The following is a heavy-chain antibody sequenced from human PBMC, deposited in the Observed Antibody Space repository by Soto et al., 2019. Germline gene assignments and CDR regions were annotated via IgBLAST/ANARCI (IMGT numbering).Heavy chain of an antibody. CDR1: GGSVSSGSYY. Sequence: SETLSLTCTVSGGSVSSGSYYWSWIRQPPGKGLEWIGYIYYSGSTNYNPSLKSRVTISVDTSKNQFSLKLSSVTAADTAVYYCARDPRWELPDYWGQGTLVTVSS. CDR3: ARDPRWELPDY. CDR2: IYYSGST. V-gene: IGHV4-61*01. J-gene: IGHJ4*02. D-gene: IGHD1-26*01.